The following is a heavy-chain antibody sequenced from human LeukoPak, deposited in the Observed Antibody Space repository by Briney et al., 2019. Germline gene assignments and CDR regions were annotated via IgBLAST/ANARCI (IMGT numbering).Heavy chain of an antibody. CDR2: ISGSGGST. CDR3: AKDLVRAIAVAGNGVYCYGMDV. J-gene: IGHJ6*02. Sequence: GESLRLSCAASGFTFSNYGMSWVRQAPGKGLEWVSVISGSGGSTYYADSVKGRFTISRDNSKNTLYLQMNSLRAEDTAVYYCAKDLVRAIAVAGNGVYCYGMDVWGQGTTVTVSS. V-gene: IGHV3-23*01. D-gene: IGHD6-19*01. CDR1: GFTFSNYG.